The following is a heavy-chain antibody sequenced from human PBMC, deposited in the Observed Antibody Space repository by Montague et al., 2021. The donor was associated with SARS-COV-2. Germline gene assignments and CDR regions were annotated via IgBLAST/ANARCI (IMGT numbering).Heavy chain of an antibody. V-gene: IGHV4-59*01. D-gene: IGHD3-10*01. CDR2: VSYRGST. Sequence: SETLSLTCSVSGGSMSSYHWVWIRQPPGRGLEWIGYVSYRGSTNYNLSLKSRVTISLDTSKNRFSLRVTSVTAADTAAYYCARDVRYYYDQWGQGILVTVSS. CDR1: GGSMSSYH. J-gene: IGHJ4*02. CDR3: ARDVRYYYDQ.